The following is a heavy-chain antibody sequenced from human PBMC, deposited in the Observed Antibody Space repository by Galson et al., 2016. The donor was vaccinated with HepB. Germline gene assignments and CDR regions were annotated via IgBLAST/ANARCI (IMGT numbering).Heavy chain of an antibody. Sequence: SLRLSCAAAGFNFYGYWMSWVRQAPGRGLEWMANIKQDGSDKYYVDSVKGRFTISRDNAKNSLYLQLNSLRADDTAVYHCARKIATVGPYFFDYWGLGALVTVSS. CDR1: GFNFYGYW. CDR2: IKQDGSDK. J-gene: IGHJ4*02. D-gene: IGHD6-13*01. V-gene: IGHV3-7*03. CDR3: ARKIATVGPYFFDY.